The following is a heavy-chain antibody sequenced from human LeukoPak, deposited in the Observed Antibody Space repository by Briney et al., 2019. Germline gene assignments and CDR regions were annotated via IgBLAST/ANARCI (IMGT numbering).Heavy chain of an antibody. CDR2: ISGSGSST. V-gene: IGHV3-23*01. D-gene: IGHD5-24*01. Sequence: PGGSLRLSCSASGFTFSTHAMSWVRQAPGKGLEWGSVISGSGSSTYYADSVKGRFTISRDNFKNTLYLQMNSLRAEDTAVYYCAKEMATIRAFDFWGQGTMVTVSS. CDR3: AKEMATIRAFDF. J-gene: IGHJ3*01. CDR1: GFTFSTHA.